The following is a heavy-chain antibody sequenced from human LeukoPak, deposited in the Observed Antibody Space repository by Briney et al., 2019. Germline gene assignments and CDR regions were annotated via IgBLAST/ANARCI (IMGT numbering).Heavy chain of an antibody. D-gene: IGHD3-9*01. J-gene: IGHJ4*02. V-gene: IGHV3-53*01. CDR2: IYAGGGT. CDR3: ARDMAYHDMLTGYEVSRFFDY. CDR1: GLTVSTNY. Sequence: GGSLRLSCAASGLTVSTNYMRWIRQAPGKGLEWVSLIYAGGGTAYADSVKGRFTISRDNSKNTLYLQMNYVRAEDTAVYYCARDMAYHDMLTGYEVSRFFDYWGQGTLVTVSS.